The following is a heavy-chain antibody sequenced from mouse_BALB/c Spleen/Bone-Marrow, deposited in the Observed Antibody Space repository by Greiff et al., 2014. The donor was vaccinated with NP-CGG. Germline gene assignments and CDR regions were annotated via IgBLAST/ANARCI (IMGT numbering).Heavy chain of an antibody. V-gene: IGHV1S81*02. CDR2: INPCNGGT. D-gene: IGHD1-2*01. CDR3: TRHYYGYEGYAY. J-gene: IGHJ3*01. Sequence: QVQLQQSGAELVKPGASVKLSCKASGYTFTSYYMYWVKQRPGQGLEWIGEINPCNGGTNFNEKFKSKATLTVDKSSSTAYMQRSSLTFEDSANYYCTRHYYGYEGYAYWGQGTQVTVSA. CDR1: GYTFTSYY.